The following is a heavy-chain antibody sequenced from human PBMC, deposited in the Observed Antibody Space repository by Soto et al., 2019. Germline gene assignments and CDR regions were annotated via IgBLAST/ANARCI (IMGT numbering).Heavy chain of an antibody. CDR2: IYHTGST. CDR3: ARGGSYGDYGMDV. J-gene: IGHJ6*02. D-gene: IGHD4-17*01. CDR1: GVSIGSNNW. Sequence: QVRLQESGPGLVKPSGTLSLTGAVSGVSIGSNNWWTWVRQPPGKGLEWIGEIYHTGSTNYDPSLKRRVTISLDKYQNQFSLRLSYVTAADTAVYFCARGGSYGDYGMDVWGQGTTVTVSS. V-gene: IGHV4-4*02.